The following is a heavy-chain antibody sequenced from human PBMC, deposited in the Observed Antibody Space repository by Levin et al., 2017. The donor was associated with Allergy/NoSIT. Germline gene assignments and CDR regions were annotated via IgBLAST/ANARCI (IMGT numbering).Heavy chain of an antibody. CDR3: ARDLVGATVPDY. D-gene: IGHD1-26*01. J-gene: IGHJ4*02. V-gene: IGHV3-30*04. CDR2: ISYDGSNK. Sequence: HPGGSLRLSCAASGFTFSSYAMHWVRQAPGKGLEWVAVISYDGSNKYYADSVKGRFTISRDNSKNTLYLQMNSLRAEDTAVYYCARDLVGATVPDYWGQGTLVTVSS. CDR1: GFTFSSYA.